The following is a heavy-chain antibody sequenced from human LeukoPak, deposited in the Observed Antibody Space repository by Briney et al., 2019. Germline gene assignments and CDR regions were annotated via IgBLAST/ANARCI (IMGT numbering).Heavy chain of an antibody. CDR1: GFTFSSYW. Sequence: GGSLRLSCAASGFTFSSYWMSWVRQAPGKGLEWVANIKQDGSEKYNVDSVKGRFTISRDNAKNSLYLQMNSLRAEDTAVYYCASNLRFLEWYFDCWGQGTLVTVSS. D-gene: IGHD3-3*01. V-gene: IGHV3-7*01. CDR3: ASNLRFLEWYFDC. CDR2: IKQDGSEK. J-gene: IGHJ4*02.